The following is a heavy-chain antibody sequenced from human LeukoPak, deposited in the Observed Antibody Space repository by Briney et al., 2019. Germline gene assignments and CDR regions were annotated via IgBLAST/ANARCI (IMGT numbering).Heavy chain of an antibody. Sequence: ASVKVSCKASGGTFSSYAISWVRQAPGQGLEWMGRIIPILGIANYAQKFQGRVTITADKSTSTAYMELSSLRSEDTAVYYCARDESHSGYDFVPSGFDYWGQGTLITVS. J-gene: IGHJ4*02. CDR1: GGTFSSYA. V-gene: IGHV1-69*04. CDR3: ARDESHSGYDFVPSGFDY. CDR2: IIPILGIA. D-gene: IGHD5-12*01.